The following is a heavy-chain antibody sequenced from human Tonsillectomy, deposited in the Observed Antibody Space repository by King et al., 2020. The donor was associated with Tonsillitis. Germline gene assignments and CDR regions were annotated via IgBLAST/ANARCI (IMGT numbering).Heavy chain of an antibody. CDR1: GFTFRSYA. J-gene: IGHJ4*02. D-gene: IGHD5-18*01. CDR2: ISGSDGRT. Sequence: VQLVESGGGLVQPGGSLRLSCAASGFTFRSYAMSWVRQAPGKGLEWVSGISGSDGRTYYADSVKGRFTISRDNSKNTLYLQMNSLRAEDTAVYYCAKDEWDTVMVSLDYWGQGTLVTVSS. V-gene: IGHV3-23*04. CDR3: AKDEWDTVMVSLDY.